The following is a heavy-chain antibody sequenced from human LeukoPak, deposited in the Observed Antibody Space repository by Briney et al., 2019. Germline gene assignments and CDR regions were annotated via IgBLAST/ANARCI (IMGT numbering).Heavy chain of an antibody. CDR3: ARGRTYYDSSGYLEYFQH. V-gene: IGHV4-4*07. CDR2: IYTSGST. J-gene: IGHJ1*01. CDR1: GGSISSYY. D-gene: IGHD3-22*01. Sequence: SETLSLTCTVSGGSISSYYWSWIRQPAGKGLEWIGRIYTSGSTNYNPSLKSRVTMSVDTSKNQFSLKLSSVTAADTAVYYCARGRTYYDSSGYLEYFQHWGQGTLVTVSS.